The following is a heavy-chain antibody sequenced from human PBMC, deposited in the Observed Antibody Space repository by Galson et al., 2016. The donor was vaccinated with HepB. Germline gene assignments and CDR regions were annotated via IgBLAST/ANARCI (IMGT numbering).Heavy chain of an antibody. CDR2: MSGSGGTT. J-gene: IGHJ4*02. Sequence: SLRLSCAASGPTFSSYGMSWVRQAPGKGLEWVSTMSGSGGTTYYADSVKGRFTISRDNSRNTVFLQMNSLTAEDTAVYYCAKAPSGWSYYFDYWGQGILVTVSS. CDR3: AKAPSGWSYYFDY. V-gene: IGHV3-23*01. D-gene: IGHD6-19*01. CDR1: GPTFSSYG.